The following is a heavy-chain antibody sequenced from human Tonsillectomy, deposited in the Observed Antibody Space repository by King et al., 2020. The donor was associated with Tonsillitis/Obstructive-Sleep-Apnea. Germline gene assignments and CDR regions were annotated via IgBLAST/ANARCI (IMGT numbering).Heavy chain of an antibody. Sequence: QLVQSGSELKKPGASVKVSCKASGYTFTSYAMNWVRQTPGQGLEWMGWIITNTGNPTYAQGFTGRFVFSLDTSVSTAYLQISSLKAEDTAVYYCGRTGDCSGGSCYRLYTASGGMDVWGKGTTVTVSS. D-gene: IGHD2-15*01. J-gene: IGHJ6*03. V-gene: IGHV7-4-1*02. CDR3: GRTGDCSGGSCYRLYTASGGMDV. CDR1: GYTFTSYA. CDR2: IITNTGNP.